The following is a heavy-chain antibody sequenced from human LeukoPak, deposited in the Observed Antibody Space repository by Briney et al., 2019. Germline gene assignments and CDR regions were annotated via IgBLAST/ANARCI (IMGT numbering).Heavy chain of an antibody. V-gene: IGHV1-8*01. CDR3: ARAPRITMIVVVIRRYYFDY. CDR2: MNPNSGNT. J-gene: IGHJ4*02. Sequence: ASVKVSCKASGYTFTSYDINWVRQATGQGLEWMGWMNPNSGNTGYAQKFQGRVTMTRNTSISTAYMELSSLRSEDTAVYYCARAPRITMIVVVIRRYYFDYWGQGTLVTVPS. CDR1: GYTFTSYD. D-gene: IGHD3-22*01.